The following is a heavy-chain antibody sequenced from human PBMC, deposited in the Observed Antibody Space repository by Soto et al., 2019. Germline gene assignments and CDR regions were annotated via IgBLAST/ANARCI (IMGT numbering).Heavy chain of an antibody. Sequence: GWSLRLSCAASVFIFTNYQLNWVRQAPGKGLEWVSYISTTGTTTHYADSVKGRFTISRDNARNSLYLQMNSLRAEDTAVYYCARCSGWYGDAFDIWGRGTMVTLSS. CDR2: ISTTGTTT. V-gene: IGHV3-48*03. D-gene: IGHD6-19*01. J-gene: IGHJ3*02. CDR3: ARCSGWYGDAFDI. CDR1: VFIFTNYQ.